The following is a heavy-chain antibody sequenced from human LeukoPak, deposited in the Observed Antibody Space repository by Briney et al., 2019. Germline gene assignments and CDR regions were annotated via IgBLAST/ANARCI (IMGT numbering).Heavy chain of an antibody. J-gene: IGHJ6*03. D-gene: IGHD4-17*01. CDR1: GGTFSSYA. CDR3: ARAVGGDYAPNYYYMDV. V-gene: IGHV1-69*13. CDR2: IIPIFGTA. Sequence: SVKVSCKASGGTFSSYAISWVRQAPGQGLEWMGGIIPIFGTANYAQKFQGRVTITADESTSTAYMELSSLRSEDTAVCYCARAVGGDYAPNYYYMDVWGKGTTVTISS.